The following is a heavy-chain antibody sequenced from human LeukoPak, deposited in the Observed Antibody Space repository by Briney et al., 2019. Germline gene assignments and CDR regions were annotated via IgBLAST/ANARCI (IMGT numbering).Heavy chain of an antibody. V-gene: IGHV3-64*01. J-gene: IGHJ4*02. Sequence: PGGSLRLSCAASGFTFSSYAMYWVRQAPGKGLEYVSAITGNGGSTYYTNSVKGRFTISRDNSENTLYLQMGSLRPEDMAVYYCARAGRYSSGWYVRDWGQGTLVTVSS. CDR2: ITGNGGST. D-gene: IGHD6-19*01. CDR3: ARAGRYSSGWYVRD. CDR1: GFTFSSYA.